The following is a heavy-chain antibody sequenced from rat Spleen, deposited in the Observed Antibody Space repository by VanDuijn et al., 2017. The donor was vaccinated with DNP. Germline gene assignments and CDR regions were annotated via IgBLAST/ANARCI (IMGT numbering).Heavy chain of an antibody. V-gene: IGHV5-31*01. Sequence: EVRLVQSGGDLVQPGRSLKLSCVASRFTFNNYWMTWIRQVPGKGLEWIASIVPSSDNTYYLESVKGRFTISRDNAKNTVYLQMDSLRSEDTATYYCATSSYFGYDYGFAYWGQGTLVTVSS. J-gene: IGHJ3*01. CDR1: RFTFNNYW. CDR3: ATSSYFGYDYGFAY. D-gene: IGHD1-7*01. CDR2: IVPSSDNT.